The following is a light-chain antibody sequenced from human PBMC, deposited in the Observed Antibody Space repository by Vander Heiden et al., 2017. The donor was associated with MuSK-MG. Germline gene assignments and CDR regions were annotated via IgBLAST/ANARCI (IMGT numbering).Light chain of an antibody. Sequence: DIQMTQSPSSLSASVGDRVTITCQVSQDISNYLNWYQQKPGKAPKLLIYDASNLETGVPSRFSGSGSGTDFTFTISSLQPEDIATYYCQQYDNLPLTFGPGTKVDIK. CDR2: DAS. CDR1: QDISNY. CDR3: QQYDNLPLT. V-gene: IGKV1-33*01. J-gene: IGKJ3*01.